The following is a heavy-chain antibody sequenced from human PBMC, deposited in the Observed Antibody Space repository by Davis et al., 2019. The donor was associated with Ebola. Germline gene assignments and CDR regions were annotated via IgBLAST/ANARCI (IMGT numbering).Heavy chain of an antibody. CDR3: AKEWGFYGMDV. CDR2: IIPIFGTA. V-gene: IGHV1-69*13. D-gene: IGHD3-16*01. CDR1: GYTFTSYG. Sequence: SVKVSCKASGYTFTSYGISWVRQAPGQGLEWMGGIIPIFGTANYAQKFQGRVTITADESTSTAYMELSSLRSEDTAVYYCAKEWGFYGMDVWGQGTTVTVSS. J-gene: IGHJ6*02.